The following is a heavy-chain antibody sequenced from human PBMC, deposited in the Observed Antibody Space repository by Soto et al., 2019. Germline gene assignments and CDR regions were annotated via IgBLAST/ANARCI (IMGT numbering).Heavy chain of an antibody. CDR2: ISSSSTTI. J-gene: IGHJ4*02. V-gene: IGHV3-48*02. D-gene: IGHD3-22*01. Sequence: EVQLVESGGGLVQPGGSLRLSCAASGFTFSSYGMNWVRQAPGKGLEWVSYISSSSTTIYYADSVKGRFTIFRDNAQNSLYLQLNSLRDKGTAVYYCARSPYSYDRSKYYGYWGQGTLVTVSS. CDR1: GFTFSSYG. CDR3: ARSPYSYDRSKYYGY.